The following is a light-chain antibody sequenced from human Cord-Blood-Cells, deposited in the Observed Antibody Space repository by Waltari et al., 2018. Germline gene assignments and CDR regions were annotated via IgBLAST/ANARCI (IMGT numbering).Light chain of an antibody. CDR2: KAS. V-gene: IGKV1-5*03. CDR3: QQYNSYRLT. Sequence: DTQMTQSASTLSASVGDRVTLTGRASQSITSWLAWYQQKPGKAPKLLSYKASSLESGVPSRFRGCGSGTEFTLTISSLQPDHFATYYCQQYNSYRLTFGGGTKVEIK. J-gene: IGKJ4*01. CDR1: QSITSW.